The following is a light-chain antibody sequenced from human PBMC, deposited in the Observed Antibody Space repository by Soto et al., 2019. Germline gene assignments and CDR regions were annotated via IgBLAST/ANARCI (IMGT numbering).Light chain of an antibody. J-gene: IGKJ1*01. CDR3: QQYNSYSRT. CDR1: QSISSW. CDR2: KAS. V-gene: IGKV1-5*03. Sequence: DIQMTQSPSTLSASVGDRVTITCRASQSISSWLAWYQQKPGKAPKLLLYKASSLESGVPSRFSGSGSGTEFTLTISSLQPDDFAIYYCQQYNSYSRTFGQGTKVEIK.